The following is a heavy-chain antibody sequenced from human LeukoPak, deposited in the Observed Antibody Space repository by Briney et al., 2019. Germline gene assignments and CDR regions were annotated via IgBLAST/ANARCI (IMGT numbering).Heavy chain of an antibody. Sequence: ASVKVSCKASGYTFTSYGISWVRQAPGQGLEWMGWINPNSGGTNYAQKFQGRVTMTRDTSISTAYMELSRLRSDDTAVYYCARELRLGELSFVDYWGQGTLVTVSS. CDR2: INPNSGGT. CDR3: ARELRLGELSFVDY. CDR1: GYTFTSYG. V-gene: IGHV1-2*02. D-gene: IGHD3-16*02. J-gene: IGHJ4*02.